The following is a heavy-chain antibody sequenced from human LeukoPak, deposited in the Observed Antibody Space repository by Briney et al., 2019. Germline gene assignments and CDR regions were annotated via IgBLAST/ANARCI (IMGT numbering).Heavy chain of an antibody. D-gene: IGHD6-19*01. CDR1: GFTFSTYS. J-gene: IGHJ4*02. CDR2: ISGTSNTI. Sequence: GGSLRLSCVASGFTFSTYSMNWVRQAPGKGLEWVSYISGTSNTIYYADSVKGRFTISRDNAKNSLYLQVNSLRVEDTAIYYCARDLGSYSSGWYMGFGYWGQGTLVTVSS. CDR3: ARDLGSYSSGWYMGFGY. V-gene: IGHV3-48*01.